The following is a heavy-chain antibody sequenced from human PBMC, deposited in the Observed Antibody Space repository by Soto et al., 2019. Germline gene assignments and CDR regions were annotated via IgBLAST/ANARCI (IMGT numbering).Heavy chain of an antibody. CDR1: GFTFSNAW. CDR3: TSSTTVTTWYFDL. Sequence: EVQLVESGGGLVKPGGSLRLSCAAYGFTFSNAWMSWVRQAPGKGLEWVGRIKSKTDGGTTDYAAPVKGRFTISRDDSKNTLYLQMNSLKTEDTAVYYCTSSTTVTTWYFDLWGRGTLVTVSS. J-gene: IGHJ2*01. V-gene: IGHV3-15*01. D-gene: IGHD4-17*01. CDR2: IKSKTDGGTT.